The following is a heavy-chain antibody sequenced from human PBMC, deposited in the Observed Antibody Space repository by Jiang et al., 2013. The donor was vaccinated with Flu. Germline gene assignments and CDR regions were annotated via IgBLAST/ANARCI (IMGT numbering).Heavy chain of an antibody. V-gene: IGHV1-69*04. CDR2: MFPVLNIT. Sequence: PGSSVKVSCKASGGSFSSYTFSWVRQAPGQRLEWMGKMFPVLNITNYAQKFQGRVTITVDKSASTVYMELSSLRPEDTAVYYCARDVAGNNWFDPWGQGTLVTVSS. CDR3: ARDVAGNNWFDP. CDR1: GGSFSSYT. D-gene: IGHD2-21*01. J-gene: IGHJ5*02.